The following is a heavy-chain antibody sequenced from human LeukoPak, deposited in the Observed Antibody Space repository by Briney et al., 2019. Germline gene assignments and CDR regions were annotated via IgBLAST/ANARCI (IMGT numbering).Heavy chain of an antibody. CDR1: GFTFSSYS. CDR3: ARDGDAHNFDF. D-gene: IGHD5-24*01. CDR2: ISSSSSYI. Sequence: PGGSLRLSCAASGFTFSSYSMNWVRQAPGEGLEWVSSISSSSSYIYYADSVKGGFTISRDNAKNSLYLQMNSLRAEDTAVYYCARDGDAHNFDFWGQGALVTVSS. J-gene: IGHJ4*02. V-gene: IGHV3-21*01.